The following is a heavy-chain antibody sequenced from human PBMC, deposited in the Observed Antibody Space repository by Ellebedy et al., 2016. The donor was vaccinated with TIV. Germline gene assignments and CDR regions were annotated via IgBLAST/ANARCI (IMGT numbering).Heavy chain of an antibody. Sequence: PGGSLRLSCAASGFTFSGSPMHWVRQASGKGLEWVGRIRSKANSYATAYAASVKGRFTISRDDSKNTAYLQMNSLNTEDTAVYYCARPDWRSSGWDGDYWGQGTLVTVSS. V-gene: IGHV3-73*01. D-gene: IGHD3-9*01. J-gene: IGHJ4*02. CDR1: GFTFSGSP. CDR2: IRSKANSYAT. CDR3: ARPDWRSSGWDGDY.